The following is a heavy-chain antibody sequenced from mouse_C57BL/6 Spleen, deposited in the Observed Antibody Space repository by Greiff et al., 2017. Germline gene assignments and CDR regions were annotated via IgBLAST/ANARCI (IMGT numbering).Heavy chain of an antibody. CDR1: GYSITSGYY. CDR2: ISYDGSN. J-gene: IGHJ2*01. Sequence: EVQVVESGPGLVKPSQSLSLTCSVTGYSITSGYYWNWIRQFPGNKLEWIGYISYDGSNNYNPSLKNRISITRDTSKNQFFLKLNSVTTEDTATYYCARASGYFDYWGQGTTLTVSS. V-gene: IGHV3-6*01. CDR3: ARASGYFDY. D-gene: IGHD3-2*02.